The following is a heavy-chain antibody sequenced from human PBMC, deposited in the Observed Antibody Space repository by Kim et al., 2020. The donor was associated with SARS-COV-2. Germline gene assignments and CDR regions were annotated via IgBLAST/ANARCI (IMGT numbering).Heavy chain of an antibody. CDR1: GGSISSGDYY. CDR3: ARAHSSSWYRASSVSWFDP. CDR2: IYYSGST. J-gene: IGHJ5*02. V-gene: IGHV4-30-4*01. Sequence: SETLSLTCTVSGGSISSGDYYWSWIRQPPGKGLEWIGYIYYSGSTYYNPSLKSRVTISVDTSKNQFSLKLSSVTAADTAVYYCARAHSSSWYRASSVSWFDPWGQGTLVTVSS. D-gene: IGHD6-13*01.